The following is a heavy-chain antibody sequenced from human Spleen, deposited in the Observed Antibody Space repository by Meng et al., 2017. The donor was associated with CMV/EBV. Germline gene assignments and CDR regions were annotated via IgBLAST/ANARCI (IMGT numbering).Heavy chain of an antibody. D-gene: IGHD6-19*01. CDR1: DFTLSDYY. J-gene: IGHJ6*02. CDR3: ARERMWGGLERSGWYYYGLDV. CDR2: ISGSGRTI. Sequence: GGSLRLSCAASDFTLSDYYMTWIRQAPGKGLEWVSYISGSGRTIYYADSVKGRFTISRDNAKKSLFLQMNSLRAEDTAVYYCARERMWGGLERSGWYYYGLDVWGQGTTVTVSS. V-gene: IGHV3-11*01.